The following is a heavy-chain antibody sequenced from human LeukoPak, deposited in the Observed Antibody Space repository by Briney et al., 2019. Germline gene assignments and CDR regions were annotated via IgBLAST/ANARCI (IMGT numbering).Heavy chain of an antibody. D-gene: IGHD3-10*01. Sequence: ASVNVSCKASGYTFTSYDINWVRQASGQGLEWMGWMNPNNGNTGYAQKFQGRVIMTRDTSISTAYMELRDLRSEDTAVYYCVRDGEGVAISVNYWFDPWGQGTLVTVSS. J-gene: IGHJ5*02. CDR1: GYTFTSYD. CDR3: VRDGEGVAISVNYWFDP. V-gene: IGHV1-8*01. CDR2: MNPNNGNT.